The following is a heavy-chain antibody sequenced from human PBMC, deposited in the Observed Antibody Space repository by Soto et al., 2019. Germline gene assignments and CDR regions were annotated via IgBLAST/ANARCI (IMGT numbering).Heavy chain of an antibody. CDR1: GYTFTSYG. CDR2: ISAYNGNT. CDR3: ARAEEYCSSTSCSTGYYYYYGMDV. V-gene: IGHV1-18*01. D-gene: IGHD2-2*01. J-gene: IGHJ6*02. Sequence: RASVKVSCKASGYTFTSYGISWVRQAPGQGLEWMGWISAYNGNTNYAQKLQGRVTMTTDTSTSTAYMELRSLRSDDTAVYYCARAEEYCSSTSCSTGYYYYYGMDVWGQGTTVTVSS.